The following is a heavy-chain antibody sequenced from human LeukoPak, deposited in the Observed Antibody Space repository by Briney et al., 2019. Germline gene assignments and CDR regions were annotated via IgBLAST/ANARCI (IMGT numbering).Heavy chain of an antibody. J-gene: IGHJ6*03. CDR3: ARHVVVAPYYYYYMDV. CDR2: IYPGDSDT. CDR1: GYTFNTYW. Sequence: GESLKISCRGSGYTFNTYWIGWVRQMPGKGLEWMGIIYPGDSDTRYSPSFQGQVTISADKSISTAYLQWSSLKASDTAVYYCARHVVVAPYYYYYMDVWGKGTTVTISS. V-gene: IGHV5-51*01. D-gene: IGHD2-2*01.